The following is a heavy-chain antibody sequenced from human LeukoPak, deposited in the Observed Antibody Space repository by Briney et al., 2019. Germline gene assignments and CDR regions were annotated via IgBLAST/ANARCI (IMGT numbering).Heavy chain of an antibody. J-gene: IGHJ4*02. D-gene: IGHD4/OR15-4a*01. V-gene: IGHV3-66*01. CDR3: ARGGRDYGLDY. CDR2: IYSGDIT. Sequence: GGSLRLSCAASEFTFSSYAMSWVRQSPGMGLEWVSLIYSGDITYYADSVKGRFTSSRDTSKNTLYLQMNSLRAEDTAVYYCARGGRDYGLDYWGQGTLVTVSS. CDR1: EFTFSSYA.